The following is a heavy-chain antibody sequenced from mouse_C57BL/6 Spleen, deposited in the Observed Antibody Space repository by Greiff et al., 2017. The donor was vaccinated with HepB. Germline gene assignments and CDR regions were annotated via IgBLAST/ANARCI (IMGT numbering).Heavy chain of an antibody. D-gene: IGHD1-3*01. V-gene: IGHV5-4*03. CDR1: GFTFSSYA. Sequence: EVKLVESGGGLVKPGGSLKLSCAASGFTFSSYAMSWVRQTPEKRLEWVATISDGGSYTYYPDNVKGRFTISRDNAKNNLYLQMSHLKSEDTAMYYCARGRTNRDYFDYWGQGTTLTVSS. CDR2: ISDGGSYT. J-gene: IGHJ2*01. CDR3: ARGRTNRDYFDY.